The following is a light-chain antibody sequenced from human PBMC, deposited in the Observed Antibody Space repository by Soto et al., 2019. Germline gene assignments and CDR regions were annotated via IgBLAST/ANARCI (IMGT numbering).Light chain of an antibody. CDR3: HHYTRA. CDR1: QSIGPW. CDR2: DAS. Sequence: DIQMTQSPSSLSASVGDRVTITCRASQSIGPWLAWYQQRPGKAPKLLIFDASTLESGVPSRFSGSASRTEFTLTITRLQPDDFATYYCHHYTRAFGPGTKVEIK. V-gene: IGKV1-5*01. J-gene: IGKJ1*01.